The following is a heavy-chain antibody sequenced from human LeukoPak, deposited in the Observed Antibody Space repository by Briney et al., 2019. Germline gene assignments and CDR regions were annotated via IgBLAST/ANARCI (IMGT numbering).Heavy chain of an antibody. D-gene: IGHD6-13*01. Sequence: SSETLPLTCTVSGYSISSGYYWGWIRQPPGKGLEWIGSIYHSGSTYYNPSLKSRVTISVDTSKNQFSLKLSSVTAADTAVYYCARDSRAAADYNWFDPWGQGTLVTVSS. V-gene: IGHV4-38-2*02. CDR2: IYHSGST. CDR3: ARDSRAAADYNWFDP. CDR1: GYSISSGYY. J-gene: IGHJ5*02.